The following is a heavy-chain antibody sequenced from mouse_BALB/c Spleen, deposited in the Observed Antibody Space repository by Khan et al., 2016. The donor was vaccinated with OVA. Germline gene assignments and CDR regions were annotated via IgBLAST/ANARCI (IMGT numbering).Heavy chain of an antibody. D-gene: IGHD3-3*01. J-gene: IGHJ3*02. V-gene: IGHV3-2*02. CDR1: GYSITSDYA. CDR3: ARGRGY. CDR2: ISYSGST. Sequence: EVKLLESGPGLVKPSPSLSLTCTVTGYSITSDYAWNWIRQFPGNRLEWMGYISYSGSTSYTPTLKSRISITRDTSKNQFFLQLNSVTAEDTATYYCARGRGYWGQGTLVTVSA.